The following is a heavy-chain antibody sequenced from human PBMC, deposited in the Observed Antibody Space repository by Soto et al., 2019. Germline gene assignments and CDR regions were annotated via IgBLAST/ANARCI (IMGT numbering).Heavy chain of an antibody. J-gene: IGHJ4*02. CDR3: ASMGGSDSSGYYSIDY. CDR1: GYSFTNYW. CDR2: IYPGDSDT. D-gene: IGHD3-22*01. Sequence: PGESLKISCKGSGYSFTNYWIGWVRQKPGKGLEWMGIIYPGDSDTRYSPSFQGQVTISADKSISTAYLQWSSLKASDTAMYYCASMGGSDSSGYYSIDYWGQGTLVTVSS. V-gene: IGHV5-51*01.